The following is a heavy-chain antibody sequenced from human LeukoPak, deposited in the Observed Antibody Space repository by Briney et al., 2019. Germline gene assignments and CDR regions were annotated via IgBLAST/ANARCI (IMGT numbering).Heavy chain of an antibody. Sequence: SETLSLTCTVSGGSLSSYYWSWIRQPAGKGLEWIGRIYTSGSTNYNPSLKSRVTMSVDTPKNQFSLKLSSVTAADTAVYYRARLASRGGIDYWGQGTLVTVSS. D-gene: IGHD3-16*01. J-gene: IGHJ4*02. CDR1: GGSLSSYY. CDR3: ARLASRGGIDY. V-gene: IGHV4-4*07. CDR2: IYTSGST.